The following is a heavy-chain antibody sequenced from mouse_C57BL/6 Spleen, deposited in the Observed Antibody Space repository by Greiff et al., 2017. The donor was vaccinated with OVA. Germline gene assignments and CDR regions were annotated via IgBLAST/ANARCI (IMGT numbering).Heavy chain of an antibody. D-gene: IGHD4-1*01. CDR2: IHPNSGST. CDR1: GYTFTSYW. V-gene: IGHV1-64*01. J-gene: IGHJ1*03. Sequence: VQLQQPGAELVKPGASVKLSCKASGYTFTSYWMHWVKQRPGQGLEWIGMIHPNSGSTNYNEKFKSKATLTVDKSSSTAYMQLSSLTSEDSAVYYCARWDWDDWYFDVWGTGTTVTVSA. CDR3: ARWDWDDWYFDV.